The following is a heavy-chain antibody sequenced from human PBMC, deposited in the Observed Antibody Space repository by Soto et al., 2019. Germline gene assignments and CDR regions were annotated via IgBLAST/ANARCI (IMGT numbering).Heavy chain of an antibody. Sequence: QVRLQESGPGLVKPSETLSLTCTVSGGSISRYYWSWIRQPPGKGLEWIGYMYNTGSTIYNPSLKSRVTISVDTSKNQFSLQLNSVTAADTAVYYCARDLWGYCGADCYPLDVWGQGTTVTVS. CDR3: ARDLWGYCGADCYPLDV. V-gene: IGHV4-59*01. D-gene: IGHD2-21*02. CDR1: GGSISRYY. CDR2: MYNTGST. J-gene: IGHJ6*02.